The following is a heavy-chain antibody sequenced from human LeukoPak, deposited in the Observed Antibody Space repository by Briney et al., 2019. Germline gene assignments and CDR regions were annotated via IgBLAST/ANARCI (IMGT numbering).Heavy chain of an antibody. CDR1: GFTFSSYW. CDR2: IKQDGSEK. CDR3: ARCLFGDGYYFDY. V-gene: IGHV3-7*04. Sequence: PGGSLRLSFAASGFTFSSYWMSWVRQAPGKGLEWVANIKQDGSEKYYVDSVKGRFTISRDNAKNSLYLQMNSLRAEDTAVYYCARCLFGDGYYFDYWGQGTLVTVSS. J-gene: IGHJ4*02. D-gene: IGHD3-10*02.